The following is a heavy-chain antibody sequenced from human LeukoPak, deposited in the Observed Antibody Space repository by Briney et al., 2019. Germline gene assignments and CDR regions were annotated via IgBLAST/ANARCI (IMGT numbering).Heavy chain of an antibody. V-gene: IGHV4-34*01. CDR2: INHSGST. CDR3: ARSWDPYYFDY. D-gene: IGHD1-26*01. CDR1: GGSFSGYY. J-gene: IGHJ4*02. Sequence: SQTLSLTCAVYGGSFSGYYWSWIRQPPGKGLEWIGEINHSGSTNYNPSLKSRVTISVDTSKNQFSLKLSSVTAADTAVYYCARSWDPYYFDYWGQGTLVTVSS.